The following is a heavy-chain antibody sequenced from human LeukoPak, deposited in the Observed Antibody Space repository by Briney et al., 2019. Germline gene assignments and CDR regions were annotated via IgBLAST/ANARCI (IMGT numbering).Heavy chain of an antibody. Sequence: SETLSLTCAVYGGSFSGYYWSWIRQPPGKGLEWIGEINHSGSTNYNPSLKSRVTISVDTSKNQFSLKLSSVTAADTAVYYCARGPYYYGSGTRRWFDPWGQGTLVTGSS. J-gene: IGHJ5*02. D-gene: IGHD3-10*01. CDR3: ARGPYYYGSGTRRWFDP. CDR2: INHSGST. V-gene: IGHV4-34*01. CDR1: GGSFSGYY.